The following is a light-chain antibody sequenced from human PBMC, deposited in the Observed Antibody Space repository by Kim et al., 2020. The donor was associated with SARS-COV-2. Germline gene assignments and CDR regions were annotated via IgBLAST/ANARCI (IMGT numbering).Light chain of an antibody. V-gene: IGKV3-15*01. Sequence: VSPGERAILACRASQNVNSNLAWYQQKPGQAPRLLIYGASTRATGIPARFSGSGSGTEFTLTISSLQSEDFAVYYCHQYNSWPLTFGGGTKVDIK. CDR2: GAS. J-gene: IGKJ4*01. CDR1: QNVNSN. CDR3: HQYNSWPLT.